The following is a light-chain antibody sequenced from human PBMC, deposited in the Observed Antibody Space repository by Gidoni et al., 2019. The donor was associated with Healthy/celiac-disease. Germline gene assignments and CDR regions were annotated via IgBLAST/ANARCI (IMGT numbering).Light chain of an antibody. Sequence: EIVMTQSPATLSVSPGERATLSCRASQSVNSNLAWYQQKPGQAPRLLIYGASTRFTLTISSLQSEDFAVYYCQQYNNWPFTFGPGTKVEIK. CDR3: QQYNNWPFT. V-gene: IGKV3-15*01. J-gene: IGKJ3*01. CDR1: QSVNSN. CDR2: GAS.